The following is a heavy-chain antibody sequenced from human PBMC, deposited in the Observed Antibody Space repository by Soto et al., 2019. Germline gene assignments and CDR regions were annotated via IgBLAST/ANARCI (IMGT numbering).Heavy chain of an antibody. Sequence: GESQKVSCQGSGYSFTSYVIGWVRQIPGKGLEWMGIIYPGDSDTRYSPSFQGQVTISADKSISTAYLQWSSLKASDTAMYYCARHKGSGWYSMDVWGQGTTVTVSS. CDR2: IYPGDSDT. J-gene: IGHJ6*02. V-gene: IGHV5-51*01. CDR1: GYSFTSYV. D-gene: IGHD6-19*01. CDR3: ARHKGSGWYSMDV.